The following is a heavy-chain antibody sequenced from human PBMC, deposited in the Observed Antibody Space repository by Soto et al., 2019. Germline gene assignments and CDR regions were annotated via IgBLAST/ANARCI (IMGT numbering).Heavy chain of an antibody. CDR3: ASAQPGYSYGYGLGY. Sequence: EVQLVESGGGLVKPGGSLRLSCAASGFTFSSYSMNWVRQAPGKGLEWVSSISSSSSYIYYADSVKGRFTISRDNAKNSLYLQRNSLRAEDTAVYYCASAQPGYSYGYGLGYWGQGTLVTVSS. CDR1: GFTFSSYS. V-gene: IGHV3-21*01. CDR2: ISSSSSYI. D-gene: IGHD5-18*01. J-gene: IGHJ4*02.